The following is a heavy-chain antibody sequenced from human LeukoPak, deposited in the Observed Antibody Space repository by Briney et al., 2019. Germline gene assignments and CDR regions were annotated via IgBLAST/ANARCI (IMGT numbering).Heavy chain of an antibody. J-gene: IGHJ6*02. D-gene: IGHD5-12*01. CDR2: IYYSGST. Sequence: SETLSLTCTVSGGSISSYYWSWIRQPPGKGLEWIGYIYYSGSTNYNPSLKSRVTISVDTSKNQFSLKLSSVTAADTAVYYCARLSGYALGYYYYYGMDAWGQGTTVTVYS. CDR1: GGSISSYY. CDR3: ARLSGYALGYYYYYGMDA. V-gene: IGHV4-59*01.